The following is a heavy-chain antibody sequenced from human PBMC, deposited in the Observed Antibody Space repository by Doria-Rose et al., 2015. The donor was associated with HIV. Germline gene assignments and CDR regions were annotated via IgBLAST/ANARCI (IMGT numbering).Heavy chain of an antibody. CDR1: GFSFESYA. V-gene: IGHV3-9*01. CDR2: ISWDSGAK. CDR3: AKAPIIGPKYYFYMDV. J-gene: IGHJ6*03. Sequence: VQLVQPGGGLVQPGRSLRLSCVGSGFSFESYAMHWVRLAPGKGLEWVAGISWDSGAKGNADSVEGRFTISRDNAKKSVYLEMRSLRPEDTAFYYCAKAPIIGPKYYFYMDVWGIGTSVTVSS. D-gene: IGHD3-3*01.